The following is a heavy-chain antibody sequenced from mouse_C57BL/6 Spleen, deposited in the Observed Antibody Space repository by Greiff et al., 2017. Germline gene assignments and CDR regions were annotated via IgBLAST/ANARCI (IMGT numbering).Heavy chain of an antibody. D-gene: IGHD4-1*01. CDR2: ISYDGSN. Sequence: EVQLQQSGPGLVKPSQSLSLTCSVTGYSITSGYYCNWIRQFPGNKLEWMGYISYDGSNNYNPSLKNRISITRDTSKNQFFLKLNSVTTEDTATYYCARDWDVLDYWGQGTTLTVSS. CDR1: GYSITSGYY. J-gene: IGHJ2*01. CDR3: ARDWDVLDY. V-gene: IGHV3-6*01.